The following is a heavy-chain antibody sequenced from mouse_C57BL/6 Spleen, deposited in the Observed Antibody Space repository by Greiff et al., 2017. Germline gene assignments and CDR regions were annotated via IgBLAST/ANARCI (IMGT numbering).Heavy chain of an antibody. V-gene: IGHV14-4*01. J-gene: IGHJ3*01. CDR1: GFNIKDDY. Sequence: VQLQQSGAELVRPGASVKLSCTASGFNIKDDYMHWVKQRPEQGLEWIGWIDPENGDTEYASKFQGKATITADTSSNTAYLQLSSLTSEDTAVYYCTTGKYDGYPFAYWGQGTLVTVSA. CDR3: TTGKYDGYPFAY. D-gene: IGHD2-3*01. CDR2: IDPENGDT.